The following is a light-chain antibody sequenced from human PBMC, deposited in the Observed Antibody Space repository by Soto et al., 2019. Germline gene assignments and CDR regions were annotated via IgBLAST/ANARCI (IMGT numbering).Light chain of an antibody. CDR3: QQYGSSPYP. CDR2: GAS. CDR1: QSVRSNY. V-gene: IGKV3-20*01. Sequence: EIVLTQSPGTLSLSPGDRATLSCRASQSVRSNYLAWYQQKPGQAPRLLIYGASSRATGIPDRSSGSGSGTDFTLTISRLEAEDFAVYYCQQYGSSPYPFGQGTKLEIK. J-gene: IGKJ2*01.